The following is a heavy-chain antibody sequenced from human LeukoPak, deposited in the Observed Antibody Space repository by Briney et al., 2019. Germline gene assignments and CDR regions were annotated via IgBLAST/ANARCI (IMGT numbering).Heavy chain of an antibody. D-gene: IGHD6-25*01. J-gene: IGHJ4*01. CDR1: ESIFSDFD. V-gene: IGHV3-23*01. CDR3: ARVSSSGSHY. Sequence: GGSLRLSCAASESIFSDFDMSWVRQAPGKGLEWVSDIKSSGSSTYYADSVRGRFTISRDNSKNTLYLQMNSLTAADTAVYYCARVSSSGSHYWGRGTLVTVS. CDR2: IKSSGSST.